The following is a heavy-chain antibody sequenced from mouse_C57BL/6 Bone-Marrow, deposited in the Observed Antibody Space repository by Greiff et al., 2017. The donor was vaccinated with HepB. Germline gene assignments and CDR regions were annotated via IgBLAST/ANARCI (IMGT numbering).Heavy chain of an antibody. CDR1: GYTFTSYG. D-gene: IGHD2-3*01. J-gene: IGHJ3*01. Sequence: QVQLKQSGAELARPGASVKLSCKASGYTFTSYGISWVKQRTGQGLEWIGEIYPRSGNTYYNEKFKGKATLTADKSSSTAYMELRSLTSEDSAVYFCARYDGYFAYWGQGTLVTVSA. CDR2: IYPRSGNT. V-gene: IGHV1-81*01. CDR3: ARYDGYFAY.